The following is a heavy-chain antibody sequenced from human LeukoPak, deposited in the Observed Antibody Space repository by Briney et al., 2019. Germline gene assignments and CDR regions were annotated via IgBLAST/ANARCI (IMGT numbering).Heavy chain of an antibody. CDR3: ARAKNYYDSSAHYGGNYYYMDV. Sequence: GGSLRLSCAASGFTFSSYDMHWVRQATGKGLEWVSAIGTAGDTYYPGSVKGRFTISRENAKNSLYLQMNSLRAGDTAVYYCARAKNYYDSSAHYGGNYYYMDVWGKGTTVTISS. D-gene: IGHD3-22*01. CDR2: IGTAGDT. J-gene: IGHJ6*03. V-gene: IGHV3-13*01. CDR1: GFTFSSYD.